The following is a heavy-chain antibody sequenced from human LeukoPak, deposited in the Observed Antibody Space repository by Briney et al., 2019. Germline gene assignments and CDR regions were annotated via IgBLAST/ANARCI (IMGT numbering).Heavy chain of an antibody. CDR2: IYTSGST. D-gene: IGHD2-15*01. CDR1: GGSISSYY. Sequence: SETLSLTCTVSGGSISSYYWSWIRQPAGKGLEWIGRIYTSGSTNYNPSLKSRVTISVDTSKNQFSLKLSSVTAADTAVYYCARGFDGGVAPARLDYRGQGTLVTVSS. CDR3: ARGFDGGVAPARLDY. V-gene: IGHV4-4*07. J-gene: IGHJ4*02.